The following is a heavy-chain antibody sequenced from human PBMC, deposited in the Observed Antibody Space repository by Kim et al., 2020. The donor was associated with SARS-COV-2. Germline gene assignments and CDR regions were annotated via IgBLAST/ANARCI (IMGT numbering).Heavy chain of an antibody. CDR2: IIPIFGTA. D-gene: IGHD4-17*01. Sequence: SVKVSCKASGGTFSSYAISWVRQAPGQGLEWMGGIIPIFGTANYAQKFQGRVTITADESTSTAYMELSSLRSEDTAVYYCAREDVEGTVWLYYYGMDVWGQGTTVTVSS. CDR1: GGTFSSYA. J-gene: IGHJ6*02. CDR3: AREDVEGTVWLYYYGMDV. V-gene: IGHV1-69*13.